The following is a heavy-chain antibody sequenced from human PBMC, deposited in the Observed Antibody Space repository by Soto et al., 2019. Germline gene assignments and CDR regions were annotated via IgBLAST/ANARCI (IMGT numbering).Heavy chain of an antibody. CDR3: ARDPHFRAFDL. Sequence: EAQLVESGGDLVQPGGSLRLSCVASGFSFSNYWMTWVRQAPGKGLEYVANINPHGSDKYYVDSVKGRFTISRDNARNSLFRQMNSLRADDTAMYYCARDPHFRAFDLWGQGTMVTVSS. CDR1: GFSFSNYW. V-gene: IGHV3-7*03. CDR2: INPHGSDK. J-gene: IGHJ3*01.